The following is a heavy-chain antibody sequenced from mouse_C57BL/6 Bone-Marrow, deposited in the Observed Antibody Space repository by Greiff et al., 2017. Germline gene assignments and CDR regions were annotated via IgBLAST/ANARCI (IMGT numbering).Heavy chain of an antibody. Sequence: EVKLVESGGDLVKPGGSLKLSCAASGFTFSSYGMSWVRPTPDKRLEWVATISSGGSYTYYPDSVKGRFTISRDHAKNTLYLQMSSLKSEDTAMYYCARDGYDDAWFAYWGQGTLVTVSA. J-gene: IGHJ3*01. V-gene: IGHV5-6*01. D-gene: IGHD2-4*01. CDR2: ISSGGSYT. CDR1: GFTFSSYG. CDR3: ARDGYDDAWFAY.